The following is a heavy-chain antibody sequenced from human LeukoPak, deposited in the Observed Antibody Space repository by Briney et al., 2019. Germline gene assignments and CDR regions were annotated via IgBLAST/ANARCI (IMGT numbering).Heavy chain of an antibody. CDR1: GLTFSSSW. D-gene: IGHD6-19*01. Sequence: GGSLRLSCAASGLTFSSSWMYWVRQAPGKGLVWVSDINSDGSNTRYADSVRGRFTISSDNAKEMVHLQMNSLRAEDTAVYYCARAVSGWQAIDYWGQGTLVTVSS. V-gene: IGHV3-74*01. CDR2: INSDGSNT. CDR3: ARAVSGWQAIDY. J-gene: IGHJ4*02.